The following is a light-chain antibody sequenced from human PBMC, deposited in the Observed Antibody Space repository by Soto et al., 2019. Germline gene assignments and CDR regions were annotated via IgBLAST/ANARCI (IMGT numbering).Light chain of an antibody. Sequence: QSVLTQPASVSGSPGQSITISCTGTSSDVGGYNYVSWYQQHPGKAPKLMIYDVSNRPSGVSNRFSGSKSGNTASLTISGLQAADEADHYCSSYTRSSTLGVFGTATKATV. V-gene: IGLV2-14*01. CDR3: SSYTRSSTLGV. CDR2: DVS. CDR1: SSDVGGYNY. J-gene: IGLJ1*01.